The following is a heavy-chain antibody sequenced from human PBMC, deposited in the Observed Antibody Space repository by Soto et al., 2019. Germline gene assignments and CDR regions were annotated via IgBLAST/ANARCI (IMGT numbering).Heavy chain of an antibody. J-gene: IGHJ6*03. CDR3: ARNVVVVAATDQVHYMDV. CDR1: GGSFSGYY. V-gene: IGHV4-34*01. Sequence: SETLSLTCAVYGGSFSGYYWSWIRQPPGKGLEWIGEINHSGSTNYNPSLKSRVTISVDTSKNQFSLKLSSVTAADTAVYYCARNVVVVAATDQVHYMDVWGKGTTVTVSS. D-gene: IGHD2-15*01. CDR2: INHSGST.